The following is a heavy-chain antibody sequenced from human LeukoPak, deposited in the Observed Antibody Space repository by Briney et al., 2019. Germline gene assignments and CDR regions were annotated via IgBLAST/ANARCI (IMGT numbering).Heavy chain of an antibody. J-gene: IGHJ1*01. Sequence: ASVKVSCKASGYTFTGYYMHWVRQAPGQGLEWMGWISAYNGNTNYAQKLQGRVTMTTDTSTSTAYMELRSLRSDDTAVYYCARGGGSSYAEYFQHWGQGTLVTVSS. D-gene: IGHD6-6*01. V-gene: IGHV1-18*04. CDR2: ISAYNGNT. CDR3: ARGGGSSYAEYFQH. CDR1: GYTFTGYY.